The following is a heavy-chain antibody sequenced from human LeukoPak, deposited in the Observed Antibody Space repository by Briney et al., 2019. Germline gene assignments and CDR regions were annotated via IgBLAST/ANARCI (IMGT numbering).Heavy chain of an antibody. CDR1: GYSISSGYY. D-gene: IGHD2-2*01. V-gene: IGHV4-38-2*01. Sequence: SETLSLTCAVSGYSISSGYYWGWIRQPPGKGLEWIRSIYHSGSTYYNPSLKSRVTISVDTSKNQFSLKLSSVTAADTAVYYCARLPQYCSSTSCSLYYFDYWGQGTLVTVSS. CDR2: IYHSGST. J-gene: IGHJ4*02. CDR3: ARLPQYCSSTSCSLYYFDY.